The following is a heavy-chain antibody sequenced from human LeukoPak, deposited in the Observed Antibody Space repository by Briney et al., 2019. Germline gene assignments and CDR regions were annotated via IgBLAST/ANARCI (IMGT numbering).Heavy chain of an antibody. D-gene: IGHD4-17*01. V-gene: IGHV3-23*01. Sequence: TGGSLRLSCAASGFTFSSYAMSWVRQAPGKGLEWVSAISGSGGSTYYADSVKGRFTISRDNPKNTLYLQMNSLRAEDTAVYYCASRPSGDYPYFDYWGQGTLVTVSS. CDR2: ISGSGGST. CDR3: ASRPSGDYPYFDY. J-gene: IGHJ4*02. CDR1: GFTFSSYA.